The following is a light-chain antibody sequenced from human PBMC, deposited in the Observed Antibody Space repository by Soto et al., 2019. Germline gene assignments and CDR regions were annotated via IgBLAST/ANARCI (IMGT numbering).Light chain of an antibody. Sequence: AIQVTQSPSSLSASVADRVTFTCRASQGIRNDLGRYQQKPGRTPKLLIFVASTLQTGVPSRFSGCGSGTDSTLTINSLQPDYHQATRLRLSLLTFGPGTKVDSK. V-gene: IGKV1-6*01. J-gene: IGKJ3*01. CDR3: RLSLLT. CDR1: QGIRND. CDR2: VAS.